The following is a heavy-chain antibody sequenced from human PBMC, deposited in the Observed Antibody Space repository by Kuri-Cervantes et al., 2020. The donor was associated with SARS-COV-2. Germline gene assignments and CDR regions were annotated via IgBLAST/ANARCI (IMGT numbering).Heavy chain of an antibody. D-gene: IGHD3-3*01. J-gene: IGHJ3*02. CDR3: ARDFRGRVTIFEGSYSLSPAFDI. Sequence: ASVKVSCKASGYTFTSYYMHWVRQAPGQGLEWMGIINPSGGSTSYAQKFQGRVTMTRDTSTSTVYMELSSLRSEDTAVYYCARDFRGRVTIFEGSYSLSPAFDIRGQGTMVTVSS. CDR1: GYTFTSYY. CDR2: INPSGGST. V-gene: IGHV1-46*03.